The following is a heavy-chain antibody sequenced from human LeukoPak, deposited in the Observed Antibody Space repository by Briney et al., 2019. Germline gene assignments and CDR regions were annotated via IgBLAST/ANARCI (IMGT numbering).Heavy chain of an antibody. V-gene: IGHV1-2*02. D-gene: IGHD6-19*01. CDR3: ARDRRYSSASGYFDY. J-gene: IGHJ4*02. Sequence: ASVKVSCKASGYTFTGYYIHWVRQAPGQGLEWMGWINPNSGGTNYAQKFQGRVTMTRDTSISTAYMELSRLRSDDTAVYYCARDRRYSSASGYFDYWGQGTLVTVSS. CDR1: GYTFTGYY. CDR2: INPNSGGT.